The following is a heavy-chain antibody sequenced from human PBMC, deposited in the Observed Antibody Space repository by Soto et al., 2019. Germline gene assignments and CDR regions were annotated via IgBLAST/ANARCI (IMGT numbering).Heavy chain of an antibody. J-gene: IGHJ6*02. V-gene: IGHV1-18*01. D-gene: IGHD5-12*01. CDR2: INRYNGNT. CDR3: ARDLAWVCGSGSCSSKETDNGMDV. Sequence: QVQLVQSGAEVKETGASVKVSCKASGYTFTTYGVSWVRQAPGQGLEWMGWINRYNGNTRDAKTFQGRITMTTDTSTSTAYMELRSLASDDTAVYFCARDLAWVCGSGSCSSKETDNGMDVWGQGTTVTVSS. CDR1: GYTFTTYG.